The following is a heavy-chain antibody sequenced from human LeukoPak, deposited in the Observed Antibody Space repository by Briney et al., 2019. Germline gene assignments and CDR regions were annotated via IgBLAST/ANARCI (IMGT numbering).Heavy chain of an antibody. CDR3: TTGMTHDAFDI. CDR1: GFTFSSYA. V-gene: IGHV3-30-3*01. CDR2: ISYDGSNK. Sequence: GRSLRLSCAASGFTFSSYAMHWVRQAPGKGLEWVAVISYDGSNKYYADSVKGRFTISRDNSKNTLYLQMNSLKTEDTAVYYCTTGMTHDAFDIWGQGTMVTVSS. J-gene: IGHJ3*02.